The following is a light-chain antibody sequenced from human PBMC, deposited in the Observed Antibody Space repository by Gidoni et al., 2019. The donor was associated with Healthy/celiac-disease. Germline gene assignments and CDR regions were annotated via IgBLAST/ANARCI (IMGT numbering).Light chain of an antibody. Sequence: DIQMTQSPSSMSASGGDRVTIPCRASQSISSYLNWYQQKPGQAPKLLIYAASSLQSGFPSSFSGSGSGTDFTLTISSLQPEDFATYYCQQSYSTLYTFGQXTKLEIK. V-gene: IGKV1-39*01. CDR3: QQSYSTLYT. CDR2: AAS. J-gene: IGKJ2*01. CDR1: QSISSY.